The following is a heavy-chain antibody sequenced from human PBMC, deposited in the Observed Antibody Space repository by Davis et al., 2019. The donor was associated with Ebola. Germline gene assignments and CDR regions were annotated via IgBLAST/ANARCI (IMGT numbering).Heavy chain of an antibody. V-gene: IGHV1-18*04. Sequence: ASVKVSCKASGYTFTNYGITWVRQAPGQGLEWMGWINPHNGNTTYAQNVQGRVTMTTDTSTSTAYMEVGILRSDDTAVYYCARAQFPTTSDHWGQGTLVTVSS. D-gene: IGHD1-1*01. CDR2: INPHNGNT. CDR3: ARAQFPTTSDH. CDR1: GYTFTNYG. J-gene: IGHJ4*02.